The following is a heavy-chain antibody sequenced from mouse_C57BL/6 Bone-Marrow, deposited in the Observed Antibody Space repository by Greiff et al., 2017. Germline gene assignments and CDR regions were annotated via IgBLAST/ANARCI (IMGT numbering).Heavy chain of an antibody. CDR2: ISYDGSN. Sequence: EVQRVESGPGLVKPSQSLSLTCSVPASSIARGYYWNWLRQFPGNNLEWMGYISYDGSNTHNPSLKNRISITRDTSKNQFFLKLNSVTTEDTATYYCARVGNGYYDWVWFAYWGQGTLVTVPA. J-gene: IGHJ3*01. CDR1: ASSIARGYY. CDR3: ARVGNGYYDWVWFAY. V-gene: IGHV3-6*01. D-gene: IGHD2-3*01.